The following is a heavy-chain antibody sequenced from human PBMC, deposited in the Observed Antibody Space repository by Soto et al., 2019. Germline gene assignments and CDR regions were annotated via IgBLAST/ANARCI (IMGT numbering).Heavy chain of an antibody. CDR1: GGTFSSYT. Sequence: VQLVQSGAEVKKPGSSVKVSCKASGGTFSSYTISWVRQAPGQGLEWMGRIIPILGIANYAQKFQGRVTITADKSTSTAYMELSSLRSEDTAVYYCARDAGLAYCGGDCYSWGQGTLVTVSS. V-gene: IGHV1-69*02. J-gene: IGHJ4*02. CDR3: ARDAGLAYCGGDCYS. CDR2: IIPILGIA. D-gene: IGHD2-21*02.